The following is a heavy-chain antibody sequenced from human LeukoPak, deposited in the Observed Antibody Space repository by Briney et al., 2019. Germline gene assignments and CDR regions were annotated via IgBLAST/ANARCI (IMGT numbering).Heavy chain of an antibody. J-gene: IGHJ6*03. D-gene: IGHD5-12*01. CDR2: ISSSSSTI. Sequence: GGSLRLSCAASGFTFSSYEMNWVRQAPGKGLEWVSYISSSSSTIYYADSVKGRFTISRDNAKNSLYLQMNSLRAEDTAVYYCARERLYYYYYYMDVWGKGTTVTVSS. CDR1: GFTFSSYE. CDR3: ARERLYYYYYYMDV. V-gene: IGHV3-48*01.